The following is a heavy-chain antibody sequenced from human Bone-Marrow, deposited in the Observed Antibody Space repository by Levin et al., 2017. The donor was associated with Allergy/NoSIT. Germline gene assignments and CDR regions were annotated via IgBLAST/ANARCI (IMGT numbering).Heavy chain of an antibody. V-gene: IGHV3-30*04. D-gene: IGHD6-19*01. J-gene: IGHJ4*02. CDR2: ISYDGSNK. CDR3: ARDRIAVAGTRPTDY. Sequence: GESLKISCAASGFTFSSYAMHWVRQAPGKGLEWVAVISYDGSNKYYADSVKGRFTISRDNSKNTLYLQMNSLRAEDTAVYYCARDRIAVAGTRPTDYWGQGTLVTVSS. CDR1: GFTFSSYA.